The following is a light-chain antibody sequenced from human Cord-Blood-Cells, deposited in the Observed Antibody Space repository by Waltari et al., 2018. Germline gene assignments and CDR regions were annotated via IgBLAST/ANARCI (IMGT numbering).Light chain of an antibody. J-gene: IGKJ4*01. CDR2: DAS. Sequence: EIVLTQSPATLSMSPGERATISCRASQSVISYLAWYQQKPGQAPRLLIYDASNRATGIPARFSGSGSGTDFTLTISSLEPEDVAVYYCQQRSNWPLTFGGGTKVEIK. CDR3: QQRSNWPLT. V-gene: IGKV3-11*01. CDR1: QSVISY.